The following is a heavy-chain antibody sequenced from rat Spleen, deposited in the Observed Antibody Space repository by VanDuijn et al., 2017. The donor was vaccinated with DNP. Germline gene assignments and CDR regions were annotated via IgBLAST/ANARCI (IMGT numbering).Heavy chain of an antibody. CDR2: ITNSGGNT. CDR3: TKPASYGGYEDWFAN. J-gene: IGHJ3*01. CDR1: GFTFSDYY. D-gene: IGHD1-11*01. V-gene: IGHV5S13*01. Sequence: EVQLVESGGGLVQPGRSLKLSCAASGFTFSDYYMAWVRQAPTKGLEWVAYITNSGGNTYYRDSVKGRFTISRDDARNIQYLQMDSLTSEDTATYYCTKPASYGGYEDWFANWGQGTLVTVSS.